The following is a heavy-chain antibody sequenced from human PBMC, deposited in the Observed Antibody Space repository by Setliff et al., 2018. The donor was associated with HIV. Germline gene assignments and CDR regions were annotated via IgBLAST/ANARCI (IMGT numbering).Heavy chain of an antibody. CDR1: GGPFTSSS. CDR2: IIPILGVP. V-gene: IGHV1-69*02. Sequence: SVKVSCKASGGPFTSSSIGWVRQAPGQGLEWMGRIIPILGVPRYAQKFQGRVTITADKSTSTSYMHLSSLRAEDTAVYFCARGPLWYYYYMDVWGKGTTVTVSS. CDR3: ARGPLWYYYYMDV. J-gene: IGHJ6*03. D-gene: IGHD3-16*01.